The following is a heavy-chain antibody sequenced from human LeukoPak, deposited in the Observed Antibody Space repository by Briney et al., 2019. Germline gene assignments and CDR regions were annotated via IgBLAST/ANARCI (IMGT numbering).Heavy chain of an antibody. CDR3: AREGGPYRPLDY. Sequence: SETLSLTCGVSGGSISSTNWWTWVRQPPGEGLEWIGEVHLSGRTNYNPSLESRVTMSVDMSENHISLKLTSVTAADTAVYYCAREGGPYRPLDYSGQGTLVTVSS. CDR2: VHLSGRT. J-gene: IGHJ4*02. D-gene: IGHD6-25*01. CDR1: GGSISSTNW. V-gene: IGHV4-4*02.